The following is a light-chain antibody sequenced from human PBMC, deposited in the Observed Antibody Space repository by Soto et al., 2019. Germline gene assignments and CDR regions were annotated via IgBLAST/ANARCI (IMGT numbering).Light chain of an antibody. V-gene: IGKV3-20*01. J-gene: IGKJ4*01. CDR2: GAS. CDR3: QQYGNSPPLT. CDR1: QSVSSH. Sequence: EIVLTQSPGTLSLSPGERATLSCRASQSVSSHLAWYQQRPGQALRLLIYGASSRATGIPDRFSGSGSGTDFTLTISRLEPEDFALYYCQQYGNSPPLTFGGGTKVEIK.